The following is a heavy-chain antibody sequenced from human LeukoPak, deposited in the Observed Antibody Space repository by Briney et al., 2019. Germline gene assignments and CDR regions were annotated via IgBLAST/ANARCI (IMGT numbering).Heavy chain of an antibody. CDR1: GGSVSSGSYY. D-gene: IGHD3-9*01. Sequence: TSETLSLTCTVSGGSVSSGSYYWSWIRQPPGKGLEWIGYIYYSGSTNYNPSLKSRVTISVDTSKNQFSLKLSSVTAADTAVYYCARAGRRDWSGSYYGMDVWGQGTTVTVSS. CDR3: ARAGRRDWSGSYYGMDV. V-gene: IGHV4-61*01. J-gene: IGHJ6*02. CDR2: IYYSGST.